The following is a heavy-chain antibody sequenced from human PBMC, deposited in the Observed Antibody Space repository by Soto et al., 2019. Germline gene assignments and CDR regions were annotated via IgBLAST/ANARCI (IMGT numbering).Heavy chain of an antibody. D-gene: IGHD6-13*01. Sequence: VSCKASGYTFTSYGISWVRQAPGQGLEWMGWISAYNGNTNYAQKLQGRVTMTTDTSTSTAYMELRSLRSDDTAFYYCVKDESINWYSGHFRHWGQGTLVTVSS. CDR3: VKDESINWYSGHFRH. CDR2: ISAYNGNT. J-gene: IGHJ1*01. CDR1: GYTFTSYG. V-gene: IGHV1-18*04.